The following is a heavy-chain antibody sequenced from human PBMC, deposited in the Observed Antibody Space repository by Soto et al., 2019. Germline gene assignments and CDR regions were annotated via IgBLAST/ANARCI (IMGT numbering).Heavy chain of an antibody. D-gene: IGHD3-10*01. Sequence: EVQLVESGGGLVQPGGSLRLSCAASGFAFSSYWMHWVRQVPGKGLLWVSRIDEYGSTINYADSVRGRFTISRDNARNTLYLEMNSLRAEDTALYYCTRDIGGKGAYWGPGTLVTVSS. J-gene: IGHJ4*02. V-gene: IGHV3-74*01. CDR1: GFAFSSYW. CDR3: TRDIGGKGAY. CDR2: IDEYGSTI.